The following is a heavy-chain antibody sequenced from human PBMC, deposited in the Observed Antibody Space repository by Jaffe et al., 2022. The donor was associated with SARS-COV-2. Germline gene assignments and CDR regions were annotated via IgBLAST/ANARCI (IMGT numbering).Heavy chain of an antibody. CDR2: ISGSGGST. CDR3: AKTGENNNWNYITWWYFDL. D-gene: IGHD1-7*01. V-gene: IGHV3-23*04. J-gene: IGHJ2*01. CDR1: GFTFSSYA. Sequence: EVQLVESGGGLVQPGGSLRLSCAASGFTFSSYAMSWVRQAPGKGLEWVSAISGSGGSTYYADSVKGRFTISRDNSKNTLYLQMNSLRAEDTAVYYCAKTGENNNWNYITWWYFDLWGRGTLVTVSS.